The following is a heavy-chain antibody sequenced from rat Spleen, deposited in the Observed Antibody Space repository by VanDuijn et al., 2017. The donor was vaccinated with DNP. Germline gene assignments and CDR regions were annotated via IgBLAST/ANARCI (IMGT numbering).Heavy chain of an antibody. D-gene: IGHD1-1*01. CDR3: TRQGHYSGDANWFAY. CDR1: GFTFRDFY. J-gene: IGHJ3*01. Sequence: EVQLVESGGGLVQPGRSLKLSCAASGFTFRDFYMAWVRQAPKKGLEWVATISTSGSRTYYPDSVKGRFTISRDDSESSLYLQMDSLKSEDTATYYCTRQGHYSGDANWFAYWGQGTLVTVSS. V-gene: IGHV5-7*01. CDR2: ISTSGSRT.